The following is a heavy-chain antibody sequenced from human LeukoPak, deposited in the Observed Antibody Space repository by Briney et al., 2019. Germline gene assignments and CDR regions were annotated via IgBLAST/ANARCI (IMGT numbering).Heavy chain of an antibody. CDR1: GFSINTSYF. V-gene: IGHV4-38-2*01. Sequence: PSETLSLTCAVSGFSINTSYFWGWIRQPPGKGLEWIGTISHSGRTFYNPSLRTRVTISLDTSKNLFSLNLTSVTAADTAVYYCAIHEERFLVRFFDYWGQGTLVIVSS. CDR2: ISHSGRT. D-gene: IGHD2-8*02. J-gene: IGHJ4*02. CDR3: AIHEERFLVRFFDY.